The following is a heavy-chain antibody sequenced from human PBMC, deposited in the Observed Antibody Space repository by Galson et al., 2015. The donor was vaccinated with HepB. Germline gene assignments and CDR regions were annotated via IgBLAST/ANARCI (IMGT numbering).Heavy chain of an antibody. D-gene: IGHD3-3*01. CDR3: TTIFGDH. CDR1: GFSMSRYW. V-gene: IGHV3-74*01. J-gene: IGHJ4*02. CDR2: IDNDGTGT. Sequence: SLRLSCAASGFSMSRYWMHWVRQAPGKGLVWVSRIDNDGTGTSYADSVKGRFTISRDDAKNTLYLQMNSLRGEDTAVYYCTTIFGDHWGQGVLVTVSS.